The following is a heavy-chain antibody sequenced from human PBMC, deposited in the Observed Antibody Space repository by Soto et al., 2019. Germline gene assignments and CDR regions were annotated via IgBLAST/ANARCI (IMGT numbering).Heavy chain of an antibody. CDR1: GFTVRSNY. CDR3: ARTCSGGPCSFDY. V-gene: IGHV3-66*01. Sequence: EVQLVESGGGLVQPGGSLRLSCAASGFTVRSNYMRRVRQAPVKGLEWVSVIYSGGSTYYADSVKGRFTISRDNSENTVYLKMNSLRAEDTAVYYCARTCSGGPCSFDYWGQGTLVTVSS. J-gene: IGHJ4*02. CDR2: IYSGGST. D-gene: IGHD2-15*01.